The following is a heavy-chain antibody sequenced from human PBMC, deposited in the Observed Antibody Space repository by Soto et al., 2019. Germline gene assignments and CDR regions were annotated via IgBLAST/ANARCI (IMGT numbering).Heavy chain of an antibody. Sequence: SETLSLTCAVYGGSFSGYYWSWIRQPPGKGLEWIGEINHSGSTNYNPSLKSRVTISVDTSKNQFSLKLSSVTAADTAVYYCARGVSGYYYYYYYYMDVWGKGTTVTVSS. J-gene: IGHJ6*03. CDR3: ARGVSGYYYYYYYYMDV. CDR2: INHSGST. D-gene: IGHD6-13*01. V-gene: IGHV4-34*01. CDR1: GGSFSGYY.